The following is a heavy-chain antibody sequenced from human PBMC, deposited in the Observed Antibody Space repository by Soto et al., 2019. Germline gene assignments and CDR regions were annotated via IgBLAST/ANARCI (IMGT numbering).Heavy chain of an antibody. CDR1: GGSVSSGSYY. Sequence: SETLSLTCTVSGGSVSSGSYYWSWIRQPPGKGLEWIGYIYYSGSTNYNPSLKSRVTISVDTSKNQFSLKLSSVTAADTAVYYCARLVPAAAYGFDPWGQGTLVTVSS. J-gene: IGHJ5*02. CDR2: IYYSGST. CDR3: ARLVPAAAYGFDP. D-gene: IGHD2-2*01. V-gene: IGHV4-61*01.